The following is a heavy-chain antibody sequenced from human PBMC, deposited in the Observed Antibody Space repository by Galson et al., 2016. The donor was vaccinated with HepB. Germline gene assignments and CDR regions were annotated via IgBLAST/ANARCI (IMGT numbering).Heavy chain of an antibody. D-gene: IGHD4-23*01. CDR1: GFNFNVRG. V-gene: IGHV3-33*08. Sequence: SLRLSCAASGFNFNVRGMHWVRQAPGKGLEWLAVIWYDGSKTQYADSVKGRFTVSRDNRKDTLFLDVSGLRAEDSAVYFCARDADRTYGGYFDNWGPGTQVIVSS. J-gene: IGHJ4*02. CDR2: IWYDGSKT. CDR3: ARDADRTYGGYFDN.